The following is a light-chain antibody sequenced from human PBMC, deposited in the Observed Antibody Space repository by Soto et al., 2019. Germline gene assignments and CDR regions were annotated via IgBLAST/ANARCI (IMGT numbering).Light chain of an antibody. Sequence: IVMTHTPDSLAVSLGERATINCKSSQSVLYSSNNKNDLAWYQQKPGQPPKLLIYWASTRGSGVPDRFSGSGSGTDFTLTISSLQAEDVAVYYCQQYYSTPITFGQGTRLEIK. CDR2: WAS. CDR1: QSVLYSSNNKND. J-gene: IGKJ5*01. V-gene: IGKV4-1*01. CDR3: QQYYSTPIT.